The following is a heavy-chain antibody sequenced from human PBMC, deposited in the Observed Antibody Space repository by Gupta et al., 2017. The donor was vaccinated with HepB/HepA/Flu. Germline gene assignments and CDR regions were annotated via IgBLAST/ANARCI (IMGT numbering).Heavy chain of an antibody. CDR2: MNPNSGNT. J-gene: IGHJ6*02. CDR3: ARRTVLLVVPTDSMDV. V-gene: IGHV1-8*01. CDR1: RYTFTSYD. Sequence: QVQLVQSGAEVKKPGASVKVSCKASRYTFTSYDINWVRQATGQGLEWMGWMNPNSGNTGYAQKFQGRVTMTRNTSISTAYMELSSLRSEDTAVYYCARRTVLLVVPTDSMDVWGQGTTVTVSS. D-gene: IGHD2-2*01.